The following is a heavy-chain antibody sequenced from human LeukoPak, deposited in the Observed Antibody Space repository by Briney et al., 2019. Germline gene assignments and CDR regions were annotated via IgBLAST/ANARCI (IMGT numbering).Heavy chain of an antibody. J-gene: IGHJ6*03. CDR2: IILSFGTA. CDR1: GGTFSSYA. D-gene: IGHD1-26*01. Sequence: GASVKVSCKASGGTFSSYAISWIRQAPGQGLEWMGGIILSFGTANYAETFQGRFTISTDESTSTAYMELSNLKSEDTAVYYCARDSSIMGATTNSYYYYMDVWGKGTTVTVSS. V-gene: IGHV1-69*05. CDR3: ARDSSIMGATTNSYYYYMDV.